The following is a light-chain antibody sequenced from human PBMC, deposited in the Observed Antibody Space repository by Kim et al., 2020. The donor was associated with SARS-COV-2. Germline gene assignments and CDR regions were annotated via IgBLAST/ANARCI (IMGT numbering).Light chain of an antibody. Sequence: KVPISCSGSSSNIGNNYVSWYQQLPGTAPKLLIYDNNKRPSGIPDRFSGSKSGTSATLGITGLQTGDEADYYCGTWDSSLSAVYVFGTGTKVTVL. V-gene: IGLV1-51*01. CDR1: SSNIGNNY. J-gene: IGLJ1*01. CDR2: DNN. CDR3: GTWDSSLSAVYV.